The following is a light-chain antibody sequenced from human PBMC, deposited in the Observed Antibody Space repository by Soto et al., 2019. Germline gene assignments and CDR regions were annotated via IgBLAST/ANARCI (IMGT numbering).Light chain of an antibody. V-gene: IGLV1-40*01. Sequence: QSVLTQPPSASGAPGQRVTISCTGSSSNIGAGYDVHWYQQLPETAPKLLIYGNNNRPSGVPDRFSGSKSGTSASLAITGLQAEDEADYYCQSYDSSLRGWVFGGGTKLTVL. CDR1: SSNIGAGYD. CDR2: GNN. CDR3: QSYDSSLRGWV. J-gene: IGLJ3*02.